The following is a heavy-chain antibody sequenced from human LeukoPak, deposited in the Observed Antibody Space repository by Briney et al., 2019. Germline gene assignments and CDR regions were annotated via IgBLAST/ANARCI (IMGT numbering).Heavy chain of an antibody. D-gene: IGHD3-10*01. CDR3: ARAPLYGSGSYYPDP. V-gene: IGHV3-21*01. J-gene: IGHJ5*02. CDR2: ISSSSSYI. CDR1: GFTFSSYS. Sequence: PGGSLRLSCAASGFTFSSYSMNWVRQAPGKGLEWVSSISSSSSYIYYADSVKGRFTISRDNAKNSLYLQMNSLRAEDTAVYYCARAPLYGSGSYYPDPWGQGTLVTVSS.